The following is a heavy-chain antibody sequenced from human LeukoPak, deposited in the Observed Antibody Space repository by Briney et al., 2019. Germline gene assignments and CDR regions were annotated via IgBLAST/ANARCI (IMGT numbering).Heavy chain of an antibody. D-gene: IGHD1-7*01. CDR3: ARFMGTGTTNTVDY. J-gene: IGHJ4*02. Sequence: GESLKISCKVSGYSFTTYWIGWVRQMPGKGLEWMGIIYPGDSDTRYRPSFEGQVTISADKSISTAYLQWSSLKASDTAMYYCARFMGTGTTNTVDYWGQGTLVTVSS. V-gene: IGHV5-51*01. CDR2: IYPGDSDT. CDR1: GYSFTTYW.